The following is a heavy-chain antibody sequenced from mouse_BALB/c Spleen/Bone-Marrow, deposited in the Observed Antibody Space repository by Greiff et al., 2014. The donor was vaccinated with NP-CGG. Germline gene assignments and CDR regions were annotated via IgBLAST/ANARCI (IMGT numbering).Heavy chain of an antibody. CDR2: IRNKANAYTT. CDR3: ARSLYPRAMDY. J-gene: IGHJ4*01. D-gene: IGHD2-1*01. Sequence: VQLKDSGGGLVQPGGSLRLSCATSGFTFTDYYMSWVRQPPGKALEWLGFIRNKANAYTTEYSASVKGRFTTSRDNSQSILYLQMNILRAEDSATYYCARSLYPRAMDYWGQGTSVTVSS. CDR1: GFTFTDYY. V-gene: IGHV7-3*02.